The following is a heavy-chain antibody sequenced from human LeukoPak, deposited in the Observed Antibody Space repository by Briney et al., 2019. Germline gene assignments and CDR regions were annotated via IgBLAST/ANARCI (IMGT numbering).Heavy chain of an antibody. D-gene: IGHD2-15*01. CDR3: ARIPKGYCSGGSCYPYFDY. V-gene: IGHV4-34*01. CDR2: INHSAST. J-gene: IGHJ4*02. Sequence: SETLSLTCAVYGGSFSGYHWRWIRQPPGKGLENIGDINHSASTNSNPSLQSRVTISVDSSKNQFSLKLSSVTAADTAVYYCARIPKGYCSGGSCYPYFDYWGQGTLVTVSS. CDR1: GGSFSGYH.